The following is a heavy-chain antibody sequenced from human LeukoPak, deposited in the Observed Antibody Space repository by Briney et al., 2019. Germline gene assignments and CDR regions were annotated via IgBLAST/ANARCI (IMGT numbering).Heavy chain of an antibody. V-gene: IGHV4-34*01. D-gene: IGHD3-10*01. Sequence: SETLSLTCAVYGGSFSGYYWSWIRQPPGKGLEWIGEINHSGSTNYNPSLKSRVTISVDTPKNQFSLKLSSVTAADTAVYYCARRYYGSGSYNYWGQGTLVTVSS. J-gene: IGHJ4*02. CDR1: GGSFSGYY. CDR2: INHSGST. CDR3: ARRYYGSGSYNY.